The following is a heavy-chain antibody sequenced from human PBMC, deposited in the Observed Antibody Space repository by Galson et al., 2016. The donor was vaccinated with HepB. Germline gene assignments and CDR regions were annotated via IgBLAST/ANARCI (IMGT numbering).Heavy chain of an antibody. Sequence: SLRLSCAASGFTFSSYAMHWVCRAPGKGLEWVAVISYDGRNKYPGDSVKGRFTISRDNSRNTLFLQVNSLRPEDTAAYYCARNDYLTPPYYYGMDVWGQGTTVTVSS. J-gene: IGHJ6*02. D-gene: IGHD4-11*01. CDR1: GFTFSSYA. CDR2: ISYDGRNK. CDR3: ARNDYLTPPYYYGMDV. V-gene: IGHV3-30*03.